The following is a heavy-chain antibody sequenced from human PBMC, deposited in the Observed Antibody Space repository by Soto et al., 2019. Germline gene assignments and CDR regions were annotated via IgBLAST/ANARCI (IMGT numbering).Heavy chain of an antibody. V-gene: IGHV1-8*01. J-gene: IGHJ4*02. Sequence: ASVKVSCKASGYTFTSYDINWVRQATGQGLEWMGWMNPNSGNTGYAQKFQGRVTMTRNTSIGTAYMELSSLRSEDTAVYYCASWDSSSTPPSDYWGQGTLVTVS. D-gene: IGHD6-13*01. CDR3: ASWDSSSTPPSDY. CDR1: GYTFTSYD. CDR2: MNPNSGNT.